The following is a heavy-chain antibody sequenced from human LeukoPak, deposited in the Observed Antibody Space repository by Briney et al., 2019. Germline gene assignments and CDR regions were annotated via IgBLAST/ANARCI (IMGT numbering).Heavy chain of an antibody. V-gene: IGHV3-NL1*01. CDR2: IYSGGST. Sequence: GGSLRLSCTATVFTFSSYCMHWVRQAPGKGLEWVSVIYSGGSTYYADSVKGRFTISRDNSKDTLYLQMNSLRVEDTAVYYCASHVDTTSPTDHWGQGTQVTVSS. CDR3: ASHVDTTSPTDH. J-gene: IGHJ4*02. CDR1: VFTFSSYC. D-gene: IGHD5-18*01.